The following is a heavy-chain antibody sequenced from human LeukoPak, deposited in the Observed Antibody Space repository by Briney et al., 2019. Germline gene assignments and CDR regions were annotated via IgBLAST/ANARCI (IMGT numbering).Heavy chain of an antibody. CDR1: GFTVSSNS. V-gene: IGHV3-53*05. CDR2: IYSDNT. Sequence: GGSLRLSCTVSGFTVSSNSMSWVRQAPGKGLEWVSFIYSDNTHYSDSVKGRFTISRDNSKNTLYLQMNSLRAEDTALYYCAKDISTSIVGATHFDYWGQGTLVTVSS. CDR3: AKDISTSIVGATHFDY. J-gene: IGHJ4*02. D-gene: IGHD1-26*01.